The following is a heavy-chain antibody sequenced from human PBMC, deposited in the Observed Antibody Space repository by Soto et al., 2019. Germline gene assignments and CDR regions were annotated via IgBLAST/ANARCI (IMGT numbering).Heavy chain of an antibody. CDR1: GGSISSGDYY. CDR3: AALKKYGDYSFDY. J-gene: IGHJ4*02. Sequence: QVQLQESGPGLVKPSQTLSLTCTVSGGSISSGDYYWSWIRQPPGKGLEWIGYIYYSGSTYYNPSLESRVTISVDTSKNQFSLKLSSVTAADTAVYYCAALKKYGDYSFDYWGQGTLVTVSS. D-gene: IGHD4-17*01. V-gene: IGHV4-30-4*01. CDR2: IYYSGST.